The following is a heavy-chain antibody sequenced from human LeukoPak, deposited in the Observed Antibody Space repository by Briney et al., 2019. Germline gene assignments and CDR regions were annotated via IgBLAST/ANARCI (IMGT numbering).Heavy chain of an antibody. CDR2: IKTKTDGGTT. Sequence: GGSLRLSCAASGFSFSNAWMTWVRQAPGKGLEWVGRIKTKTDGGTTDYAAPVKGRFTISRDDSKNTLYLQMSSLKTEDTAVYYCTTGAGGVYYCSSTSCYKDAFDIWGQGTMVTVSS. D-gene: IGHD2-2*02. CDR3: TTGAGGVYYCSSTSCYKDAFDI. V-gene: IGHV3-15*01. J-gene: IGHJ3*02. CDR1: GFSFSNAW.